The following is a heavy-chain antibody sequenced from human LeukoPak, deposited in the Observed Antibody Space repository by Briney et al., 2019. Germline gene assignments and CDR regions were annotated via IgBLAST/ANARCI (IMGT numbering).Heavy chain of an antibody. Sequence: GGSLRLSCAASGFTFSNAWMGWVRQAPGKGLEWVGRIKSKTDGGTTDYAAPVKGRFTISREDSKNTLYLQMNSLKTEDTAVCYCTPSPEHTYYYDSSGYIGGYYFDYWGQGTLVTGSS. CDR1: GFTFSNAW. J-gene: IGHJ4*02. CDR3: TPSPEHTYYYDSSGYIGGYYFDY. D-gene: IGHD3-22*01. CDR2: IKSKTDGGTT. V-gene: IGHV3-15*01.